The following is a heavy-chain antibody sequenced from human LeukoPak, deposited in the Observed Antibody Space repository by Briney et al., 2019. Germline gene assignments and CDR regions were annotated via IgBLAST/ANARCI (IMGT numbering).Heavy chain of an antibody. CDR1: GGSIRSSSYY. V-gene: IGHV4-61*02. CDR3: ARDYFWSALGYYYYYMDV. Sequence: SETLSLTCTVSGGSIRSSSYYRGWIRQPAGKGLEWIGRIYISGSTNYNPSLKSRVTISVDTSKNQFSLKLSSVTAADTAVYYCARDYFWSALGYYYYYMDVWGKGTTVTVSS. D-gene: IGHD3-3*01. J-gene: IGHJ6*03. CDR2: IYISGST.